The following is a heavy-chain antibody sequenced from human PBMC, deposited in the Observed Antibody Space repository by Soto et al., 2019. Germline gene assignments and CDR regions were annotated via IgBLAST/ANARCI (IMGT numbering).Heavy chain of an antibody. CDR2: IKQDGSQK. CDR1: GFSFSSYL. CDR3: VRGQEVGARFFDS. J-gene: IGHJ4*02. V-gene: IGHV3-7*01. Sequence: PGGSLRLSCAASGFSFSSYLMNWVRQAPGKGLEWVANIKQDGSQKYYVDSVKGRFTISRENAKTSVFLQMNSLRVADTAVYFCVRGQEVGARFFDSWGQGTPVTVSS. D-gene: IGHD2-15*01.